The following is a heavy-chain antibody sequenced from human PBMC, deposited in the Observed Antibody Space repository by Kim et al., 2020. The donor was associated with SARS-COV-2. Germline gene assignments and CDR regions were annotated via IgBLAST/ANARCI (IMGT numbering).Heavy chain of an antibody. V-gene: IGHV3-21*01. CDR1: GFTFSSYS. CDR3: ARDSWVVDTAMVQYYYYYGMDV. D-gene: IGHD5-18*01. J-gene: IGHJ6*02. CDR2: ISSSSSYI. Sequence: GGSLRLSCAASGFTFSSYSMNWVRQAPGKGLEWVSSISSSSSYIYYADSVKGRFTISRDNAKNSLYLQMNSLRAEDTAVYYCARDSWVVDTAMVQYYYYYGMDVWGQGTTVTVSS.